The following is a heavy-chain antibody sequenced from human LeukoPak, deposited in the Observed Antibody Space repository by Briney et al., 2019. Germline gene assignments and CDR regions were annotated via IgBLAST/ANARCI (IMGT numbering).Heavy chain of an antibody. V-gene: IGHV1-18*01. Sequence: ASVKVSCKASDDTFTSYGISWVRQAPGQGLEWMGWISAYNGNTNYAQKLQGRVTMTTDTSTSTAYMELRSLRSDDTAVYYCARGPADYGDYYYYGMDVWGQGTTVTVSS. CDR1: DDTFTSYG. CDR3: ARGPADYGDYYYYGMDV. D-gene: IGHD4-17*01. J-gene: IGHJ6*02. CDR2: ISAYNGNT.